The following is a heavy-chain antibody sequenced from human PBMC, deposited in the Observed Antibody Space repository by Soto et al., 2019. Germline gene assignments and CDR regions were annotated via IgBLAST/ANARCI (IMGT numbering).Heavy chain of an antibody. Sequence: GGSLRLSCAASGFTFSSYAMHWVRQAPGKGLEWVAVISYDGSNKYYADSVKGRFTISRDNSKNTLYLQMNSLRAEDTAVYYCARHENFHWLPGGRFEPWGQGTLVTVSS. V-gene: IGHV3-30-3*01. CDR2: ISYDGSNK. J-gene: IGHJ5*02. CDR1: GFTFSSYA. D-gene: IGHD3-9*01. CDR3: ARHENFHWLPGGRFEP.